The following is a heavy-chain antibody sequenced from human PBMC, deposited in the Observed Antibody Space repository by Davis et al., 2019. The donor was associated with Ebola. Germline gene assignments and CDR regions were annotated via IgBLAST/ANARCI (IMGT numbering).Heavy chain of an antibody. J-gene: IGHJ6*02. CDR3: ARGDYIYGMDV. Sequence: SVTVSCKASGGTFSSYAISWVRQPPGQGPEWMGGIIPIFGTANYAQKFQGRVTITADKSTSTAYMELSSLRSEDTAVYYCARGDYIYGMDVWGQGTTVTVSS. CDR2: IIPIFGTA. V-gene: IGHV1-69*06. CDR1: GGTFSSYA.